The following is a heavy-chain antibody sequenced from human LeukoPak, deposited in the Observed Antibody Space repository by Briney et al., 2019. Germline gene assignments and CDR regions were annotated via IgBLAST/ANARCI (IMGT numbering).Heavy chain of an antibody. D-gene: IGHD6-6*01. V-gene: IGHV3-30*04. CDR2: ISYDGSNE. Sequence: GGSLRLSCAASGFTFSSYVMHWVRQAPGKGLEWVAIISYDGSNEYYADSVKGRFTISRDNSKNTLYLQMRAADTAVYYCARDKGTSYLSSFDYWGQGTLVTVSS. CDR3: ARDKGTSYLSSFDY. J-gene: IGHJ4*02. CDR1: GFTFSSYV.